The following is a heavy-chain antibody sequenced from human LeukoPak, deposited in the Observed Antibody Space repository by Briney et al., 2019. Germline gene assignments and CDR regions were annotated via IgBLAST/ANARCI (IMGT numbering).Heavy chain of an antibody. J-gene: IGHJ4*02. Sequence: ASVKVSCKASGYTFSDYYIHWVRQAPGQGLEWMGWINPNTGATNYAQTFQGRVTMTRDTSISTTYMDLSRLRSDDTAVYYCARDYHSSGWYLPDSWGQGTLVTVSS. CDR2: INPNTGAT. CDR3: ARDYHSSGWYLPDS. CDR1: GYTFSDYY. V-gene: IGHV1-2*02. D-gene: IGHD6-19*01.